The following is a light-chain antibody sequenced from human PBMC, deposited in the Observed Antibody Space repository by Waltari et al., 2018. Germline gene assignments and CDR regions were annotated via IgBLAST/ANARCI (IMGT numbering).Light chain of an antibody. J-gene: IGKJ3*01. V-gene: IGKV4-1*01. CDR3: QQYYNTIFT. Sequence: DIVVTQSPDSLAVSLGERDIINCKSSQSVSYRSNNKNYLAGYQQKPGQTPKLLSYWASTRESRVPDRFRGSWCGTDFTLTISSLQAEDVAIYYCQQYYNTIFTFGPGIKVDLK. CDR2: WAS. CDR1: QSVSYRSNNKNY.